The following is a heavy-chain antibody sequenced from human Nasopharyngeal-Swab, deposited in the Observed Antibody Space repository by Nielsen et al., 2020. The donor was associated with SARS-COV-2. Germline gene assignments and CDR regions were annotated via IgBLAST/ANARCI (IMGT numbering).Heavy chain of an antibody. Sequence: KVSCKGSGYSFTSYCIGWVRQMPGKGLEWMGIIYPGDSDTRYSPSFQGQVTISADKSISTAYLQWSSLKASDTAMYYCARTAYSSSWYRLDYWGQGTLVTVSS. CDR3: ARTAYSSSWYRLDY. CDR1: GYSFTSYC. D-gene: IGHD6-13*01. CDR2: IYPGDSDT. J-gene: IGHJ4*02. V-gene: IGHV5-51*01.